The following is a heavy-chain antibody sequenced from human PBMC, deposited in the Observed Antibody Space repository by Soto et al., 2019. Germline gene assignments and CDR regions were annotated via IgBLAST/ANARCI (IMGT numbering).Heavy chain of an antibody. V-gene: IGHV3-30*18. CDR3: AQDAHSSGYYPFDY. Sequence: QVQLVESGGGVVQPGRSLRLSCAASGFTFSSYGMHWVRQAPGKGLEWVAVISYDGSNKYYADSVKGRFTISRDNSKNTLYLQMNSLRAEDTAVYYCAQDAHSSGYYPFDYWGQGTLVTVSS. CDR1: GFTFSSYG. D-gene: IGHD3-22*01. CDR2: ISYDGSNK. J-gene: IGHJ4*02.